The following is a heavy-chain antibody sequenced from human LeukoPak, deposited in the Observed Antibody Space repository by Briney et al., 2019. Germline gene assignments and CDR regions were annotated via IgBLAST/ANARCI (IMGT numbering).Heavy chain of an antibody. CDR2: IYHSGST. Sequence: SETLSLTCAVSGYSISSGYYWGWIRQPPGKGLEWIGSIYHSGSTYYNPSLKSRVTISVDTSKDQFSLNLASVTAADTAVYYCARVFWKSGGYLDYWGQGILVTVSS. D-gene: IGHD3-22*01. CDR3: ARVFWKSGGYLDY. J-gene: IGHJ4*02. V-gene: IGHV4-38-2*01. CDR1: GYSISSGYY.